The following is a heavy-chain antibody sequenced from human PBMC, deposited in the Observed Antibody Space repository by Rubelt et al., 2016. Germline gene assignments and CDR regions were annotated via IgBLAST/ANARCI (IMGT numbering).Heavy chain of an antibody. CDR1: GFTFSNYA. J-gene: IGHJ4*02. CDR2: ISGSGGIT. D-gene: IGHD2-15*01. Sequence: EVQLVESGGGLVQPGRSLRLSCAASGFTFSNYAINWVRQAPGKGLEWVSTISGSGGITYYADSVKGRFTMSRDNSRTTLYLQMNSLRAEDTAVYHCAKGRDSYGGRTDFDCWGQGTLVTV. CDR3: AKGRDSYGGRTDFDC. V-gene: IGHV3-23*04.